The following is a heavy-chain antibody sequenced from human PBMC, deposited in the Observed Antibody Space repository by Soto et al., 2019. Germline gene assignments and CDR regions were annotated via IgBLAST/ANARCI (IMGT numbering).Heavy chain of an antibody. Sequence: SETLSLTCTVSGGSISSGGYYWSWIRQHPGKGLEWIGYISYSGSTYYNPSLKSRVTISVDTSKNQSSLKLSSVTAADTVVYYCARVCGGDCLNGLDVWGQGTTVTVSS. CDR2: ISYSGST. CDR3: ARVCGGDCLNGLDV. J-gene: IGHJ6*02. V-gene: IGHV4-31*03. D-gene: IGHD2-21*02. CDR1: GGSISSGGYY.